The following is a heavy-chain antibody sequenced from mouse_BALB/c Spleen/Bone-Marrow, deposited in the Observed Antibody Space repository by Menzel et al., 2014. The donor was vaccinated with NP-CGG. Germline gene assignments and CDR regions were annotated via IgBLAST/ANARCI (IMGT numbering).Heavy chain of an antibody. CDR3: ASPPDY. V-gene: IGHV1-12*01. Sequence: QVQLKQSGAELVKPGASVKMSCKASGYTFTSYNMHWVKQTPGQGLEWIGATYPGNGDTSYNQKFKGKATLTADKSSSTAYMQLSSLTSEDSAVYYCASPPDYWGQGTTLTVSS. CDR2: TYPGNGDT. CDR1: GYTFTSYN. J-gene: IGHJ2*01.